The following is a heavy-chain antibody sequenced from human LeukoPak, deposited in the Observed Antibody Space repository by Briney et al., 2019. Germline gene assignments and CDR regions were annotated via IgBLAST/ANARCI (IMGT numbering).Heavy chain of an antibody. CDR3: ARAKDGTNILDY. Sequence: PGGSLRLSCAASGFTFSDYAMHWVRQAPGKGLEWVTLISYNGVNKYYADSVKGRFTISRDNSKNTLYLQMDSLRAEDTAVYYCARAKDGTNILDYWGQGTLDTVSS. V-gene: IGHV3-30-3*01. D-gene: IGHD5-24*01. CDR2: ISYNGVNK. J-gene: IGHJ4*02. CDR1: GFTFSDYA.